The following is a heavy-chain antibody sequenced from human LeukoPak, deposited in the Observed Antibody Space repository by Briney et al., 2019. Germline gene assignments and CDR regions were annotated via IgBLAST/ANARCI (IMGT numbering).Heavy chain of an antibody. CDR1: GFIFSNYG. V-gene: IGHV3-30*02. Sequence: GGSLRLSCTTSGFIFSNYGFHWVRQAPGKGLEWVALIRNDIPKDGINKYYADSVRGRFTISRDNSKNTVYLQMNILRDADTAMYYCAKGDSNWGQGTLVTVSS. CDR3: AKGDSN. CDR2: IPKDGINK. D-gene: IGHD6-13*01. J-gene: IGHJ4*02.